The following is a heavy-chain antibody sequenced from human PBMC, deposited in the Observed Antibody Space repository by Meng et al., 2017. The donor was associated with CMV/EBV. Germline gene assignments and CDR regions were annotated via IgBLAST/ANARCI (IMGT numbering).Heavy chain of an antibody. J-gene: IGHJ4*02. CDR2: INHSGST. V-gene: IGHV4-34*01. Sequence: QVRLQQWGAGRLKPSGTLSLTCAVYGGSFSGYYWSWIRQPPGKGLERIGEINHSGSTNYNPSLKSRVTISVDTSKNQFSLKLSSVTAADTAVYYCARGVGATGKADYWGQGTLVTVSS. D-gene: IGHD1-26*01. CDR3: ARGVGATGKADY. CDR1: GGSFSGYY.